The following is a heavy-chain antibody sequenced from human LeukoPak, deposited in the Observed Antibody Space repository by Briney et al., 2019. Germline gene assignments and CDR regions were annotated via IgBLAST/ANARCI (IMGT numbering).Heavy chain of an antibody. CDR1: GFTFTSRSA. CDR3: AGPYDSSWFDY. D-gene: IGHD6-13*01. Sequence: SVKVSCRASGFTFTSRSAVQWVRQARGQRLEWIGWIVVGSDNTNYAQKFQERVTITRNMSTSTAYMELSSLRSEDTPVYYSAGPYDSSWFDYWGQGTLVTVSS. V-gene: IGHV1-58*01. CDR2: IVVGSDNT. J-gene: IGHJ4*02.